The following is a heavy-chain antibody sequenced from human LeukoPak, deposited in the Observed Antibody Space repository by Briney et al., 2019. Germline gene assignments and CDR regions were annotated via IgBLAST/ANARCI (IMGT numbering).Heavy chain of an antibody. CDR1: GFTFRSYA. CDR3: AKVGVRGCSSSTCFIY. V-gene: IGHV3-23*01. Sequence: PGGSLRLSCAASGFTFRSYAMSWVRQAPGKGLEWVSAISGSGDTTYYADSVKGRFTISRDNSKNTLYLQMNSLRPEDTAVYYCAKVGVRGCSSSTCFIYWGQGTLVTVSS. J-gene: IGHJ4*02. CDR2: ISGSGDTT. D-gene: IGHD2-2*01.